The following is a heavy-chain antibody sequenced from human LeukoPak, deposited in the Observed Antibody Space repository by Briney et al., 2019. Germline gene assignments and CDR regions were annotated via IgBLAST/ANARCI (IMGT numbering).Heavy chain of an antibody. CDR2: ISCGGSNK. J-gene: IGHJ4*02. V-gene: IGHV3-30*04. CDR3: ARDKDSGYDLQGNFDY. D-gene: IGHD5-12*01. Sequence: GGSLRLSCAASGFTFSSYAMHWVRQAPGKGLEWVAVISCGGSNKYYADSVKGRFTISRDNSKNTLYLQMNSLRAEDTAVYYCARDKDSGYDLQGNFDYWGQGTLVTVSS. CDR1: GFTFSSYA.